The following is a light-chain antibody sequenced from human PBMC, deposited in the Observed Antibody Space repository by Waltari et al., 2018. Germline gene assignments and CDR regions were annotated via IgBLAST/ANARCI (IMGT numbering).Light chain of an antibody. V-gene: IGLV3-1*01. CDR2: QDN. CDR3: QAWDRSPI. CDR1: KLGDQY. Sequence: SYELTQPPSVSVSPGQTASITCSGDKLGDQYIHWYQQKPAQSPVLVIHQDNKRPSGIPVRFAGSSSGNTATLTISGTQAIDEADYFCQAWDRSPIFGGGTKLTVL. J-gene: IGLJ2*01.